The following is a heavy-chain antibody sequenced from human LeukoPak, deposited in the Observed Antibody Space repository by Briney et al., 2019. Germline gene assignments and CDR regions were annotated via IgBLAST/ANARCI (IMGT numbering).Heavy chain of an antibody. Sequence: GESLKTSCKGSGYSFTSYWIGWVRQMPGKGLEWMGIIYPGDSDTRYSLSFQGQVTISADKSISTAYLQWSSLKASDTAMYYCARRAVGYYDSSGYYYDLFDYWGQGTLVTVSS. CDR3: ARRAVGYYDSSGYYYDLFDY. D-gene: IGHD3-22*01. J-gene: IGHJ4*02. CDR1: GYSFTSYW. CDR2: IYPGDSDT. V-gene: IGHV5-51*01.